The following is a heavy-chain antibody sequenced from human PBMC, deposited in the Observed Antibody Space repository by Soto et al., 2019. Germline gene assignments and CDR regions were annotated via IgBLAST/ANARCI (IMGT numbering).Heavy chain of an antibody. CDR2: IIPIFGTA. CDR3: ARGLDTAMAKEASFWY. D-gene: IGHD5-18*01. Sequence: QVQLVQSGAEVKKPGSSVKVSCKASGGTFSSYAISWVRQAPGQGLEWMGGIIPIFGTANYAQKFQGRVTITADKCTSTAYMELSSLRSEDTAVYYCARGLDTAMAKEASFWYWGQGTLVTVSS. V-gene: IGHV1-69*06. CDR1: GGTFSSYA. J-gene: IGHJ4*02.